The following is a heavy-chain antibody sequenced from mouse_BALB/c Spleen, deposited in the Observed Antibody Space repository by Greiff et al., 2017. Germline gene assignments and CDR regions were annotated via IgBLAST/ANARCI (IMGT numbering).Heavy chain of an antibody. Sequence: QVQLQQSGAELAKPGASVKMSCKVSGYTFTSYWMHWVKQRPGQGLEWIGYINPSTGYTEYNQKFKDKATLTADKSSSTAYMQLSSLTSEDSAVYYCARDWDRFAYWGQGTLVTVSA. CDR1: GYTFTSYW. J-gene: IGHJ3*01. D-gene: IGHD4-1*01. V-gene: IGHV1-7*01. CDR2: INPSTGYT. CDR3: ARDWDRFAY.